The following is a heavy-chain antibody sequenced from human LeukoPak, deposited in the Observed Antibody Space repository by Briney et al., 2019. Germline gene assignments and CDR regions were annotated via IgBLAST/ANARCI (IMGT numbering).Heavy chain of an antibody. Sequence: SETLSLTCAVYGGSFSGYYWSWIRQPPGKGLEWIGEINHSGSTNYNPSLKSRVTISVDTSKNQFSLKLSSVTAADTAVYYCARGQDIVVVPAAPFDYWGQGTLVTVSS. CDR2: INHSGST. J-gene: IGHJ4*02. CDR3: ARGQDIVVVPAAPFDY. V-gene: IGHV4-34*01. CDR1: GGSFSGYY. D-gene: IGHD2-2*01.